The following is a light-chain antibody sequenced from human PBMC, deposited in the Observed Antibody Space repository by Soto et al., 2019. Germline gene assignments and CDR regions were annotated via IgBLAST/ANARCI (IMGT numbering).Light chain of an antibody. CDR1: SSNFGAGYD. CDR2: TNN. CDR3: AAWDDSLNGVV. V-gene: IGLV1-40*01. Sequence: QAVVTQPPSVSGAPGQRVTISCTGSSSNFGAGYDVHWYQQLPGTAPKLLIYTNNQRPSGVPDRFSGSKSGTSASLAISGLQSEDEADYYCAAWDDSLNGVVFGGGTKLTVL. J-gene: IGLJ2*01.